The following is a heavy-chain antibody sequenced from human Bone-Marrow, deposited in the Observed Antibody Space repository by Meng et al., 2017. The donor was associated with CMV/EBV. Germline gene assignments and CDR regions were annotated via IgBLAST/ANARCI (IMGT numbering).Heavy chain of an antibody. CDR3: ARVVGSGYSSSWYYYGFDP. CDR2: INSDGSST. Sequence: GGSLRLSCAASGFTFSSYWMHWVRQAPGKGLVWVSRINSDGSSTSYADSVKGRFTISRDNAKNTLYLQMNSLRAEDTAVYYCARVVGSGYSSSWYYYGFDPWGQGTRVTGYS. CDR1: GFTFSSYW. J-gene: IGHJ5*02. D-gene: IGHD6-13*01. V-gene: IGHV3-74*01.